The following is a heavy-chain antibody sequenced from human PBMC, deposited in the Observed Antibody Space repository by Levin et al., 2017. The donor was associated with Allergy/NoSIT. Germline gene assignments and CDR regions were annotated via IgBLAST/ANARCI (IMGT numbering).Heavy chain of an antibody. CDR3: ARDRPAAILGRYYYYGMDV. CDR2: ISAYNGNT. J-gene: IGHJ6*02. V-gene: IGHV1-18*01. Sequence: ASVKVSCKASGYTFTSYGISWVRQAPGQGLEWMGWISAYNGNTNYAQKLQGRVTMTTDTSTSTAYMELRSLRSDDTAVYYCARDRPAAILGRYYYYGMDVWGQGTTVTVSS. CDR1: GYTFTSYG. D-gene: IGHD2-2*01.